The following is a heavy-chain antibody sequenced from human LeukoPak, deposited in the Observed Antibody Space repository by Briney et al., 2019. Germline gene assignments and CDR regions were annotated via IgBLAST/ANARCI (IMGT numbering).Heavy chain of an antibody. CDR3: ATLPLKEWLVPK. CDR1: GGSLRSYY. J-gene: IGHJ4*02. CDR2: IYYSGST. V-gene: IGHV4-59*01. Sequence: PSETLSLTCTVSGGSLRSYYWSGIRQPPRKGLEWIGYIYYSGSTNYNPSRESRVNISVDTSKNQFSLKLSSVTAADTAVYYCATLPLKEWLVPKWGQGTLVTVSS. D-gene: IGHD6-19*01.